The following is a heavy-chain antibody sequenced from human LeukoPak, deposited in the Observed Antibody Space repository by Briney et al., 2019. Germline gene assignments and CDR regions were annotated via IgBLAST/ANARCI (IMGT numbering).Heavy chain of an antibody. CDR1: GYTLTELS. Sequence: ASVKVSCKVSGYTLTELSMHWVRQAPGKGLEWMGGFDPEDGETIYAQKFQGRVTMTEDTSTDTAYMELSSLRSEDTAVYYCATIVAAGTGFDYWGQGTLVTVSS. V-gene: IGHV1-24*01. J-gene: IGHJ4*02. CDR3: ATIVAAGTGFDY. CDR2: FDPEDGET. D-gene: IGHD6-13*01.